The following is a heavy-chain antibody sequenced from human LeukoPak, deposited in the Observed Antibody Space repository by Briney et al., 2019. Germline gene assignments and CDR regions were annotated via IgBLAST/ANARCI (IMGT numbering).Heavy chain of an antibody. J-gene: IGHJ3*02. Sequence: GGSLRLSCAASGFTFSSYWMSWVRQAPGKGLEWVANIKEDGSEKYYVDSVKGRFTISRDNAKKSLFLQMNSLRDEDTAVYYLGKEGGGAFDIWGQGTMVTVSS. CDR1: GFTFSSYW. CDR2: IKEDGSEK. CDR3: GKEGGGAFDI. D-gene: IGHD3-16*01. V-gene: IGHV3-7*04.